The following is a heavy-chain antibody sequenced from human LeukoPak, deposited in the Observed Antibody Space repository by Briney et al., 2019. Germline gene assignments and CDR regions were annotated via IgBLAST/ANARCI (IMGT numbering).Heavy chain of an antibody. CDR1: GYTFTSYD. CDR3: ANGLSAVAGHFDY. V-gene: IGHV1-8*01. D-gene: IGHD6-19*01. J-gene: IGHJ4*02. CDR2: MNPNSGNT. Sequence: ASVKVSCKASGYTFTSYDINWVRQATGQGLEWMGWMNPNSGNTGYAQKFQGRVTMTRNTSISTAYMELSSLRSEDTAVYYCANGLSAVAGHFDYWGQGTLVTVSS.